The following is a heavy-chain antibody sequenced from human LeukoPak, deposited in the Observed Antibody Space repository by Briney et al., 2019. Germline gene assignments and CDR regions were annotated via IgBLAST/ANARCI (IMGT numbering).Heavy chain of an antibody. CDR1: GYSFTSYW. J-gene: IGHJ4*02. D-gene: IGHD5-12*01. CDR2: IYPGDSDT. V-gene: IGHV5-51*01. CDR3: ARHSLPDIVAPFDY. Sequence: GESLKTSCKGSGYSFTSYWIGWVRQMPGKGLEWMGIIYPGDSDTRYSPSFQGQVTISADTSISTAYLQWSSLKASDTAMYYCARHSLPDIVAPFDYWGQGTLVTVSS.